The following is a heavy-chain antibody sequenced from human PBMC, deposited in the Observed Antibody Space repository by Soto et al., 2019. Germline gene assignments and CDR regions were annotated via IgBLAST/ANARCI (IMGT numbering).Heavy chain of an antibody. CDR3: ARSYCSSTSCYTVVFDY. D-gene: IGHD2-2*02. J-gene: IGHJ4*02. CDR2: INPNSGGT. V-gene: IGHV1-2*04. Sequence: QVQLVQSGAEVKKPGASVKVSCKASGYTFTGYYMHWVRQAPGQGLEWMGWINPNSGGTNYAQKFQGWVTMTRDTSISTAYMELSRLRSDDTVVYYCARSYCSSTSCYTVVFDYWGQGTLVTVSS. CDR1: GYTFTGYY.